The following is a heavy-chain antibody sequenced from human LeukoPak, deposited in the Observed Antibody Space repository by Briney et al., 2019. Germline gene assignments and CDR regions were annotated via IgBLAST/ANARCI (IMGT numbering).Heavy chain of an antibody. J-gene: IGHJ6*02. CDR3: ASGSFNYYYGMDV. D-gene: IGHD2-15*01. CDR2: ISGSGGST. CDR1: GFTFSSYA. Sequence: GGSLRLSCAASGFTFSSYAMSWVRQAPGKGLEWGSAISGSGGSTYYADSVKGRFTISRDNSKNTLYPQMNSLRAEDTAVYYCASGSFNYYYGMDVRGQGTTVTVSS. V-gene: IGHV3-23*01.